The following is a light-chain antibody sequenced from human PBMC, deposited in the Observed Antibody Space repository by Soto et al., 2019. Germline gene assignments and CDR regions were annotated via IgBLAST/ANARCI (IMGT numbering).Light chain of an antibody. Sequence: QAVVTQSSSASASLGSSVKLTCTLSSGHSSYVIVWHQQQPGKAPRYLMKFESSGSYNKGSGVPDRFSGSSSGADRYLTISDLQSEDEADYYCETWDTNTRIFGGGTKLTVL. CDR2: FESSGSY. V-gene: IGLV4-60*03. CDR3: ETWDTNTRI. CDR1: SGHSSYV. J-gene: IGLJ2*01.